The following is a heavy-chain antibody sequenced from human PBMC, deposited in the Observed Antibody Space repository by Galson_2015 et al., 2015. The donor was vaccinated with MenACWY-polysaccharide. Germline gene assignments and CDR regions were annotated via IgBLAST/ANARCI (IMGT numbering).Heavy chain of an antibody. CDR1: GGSITGSSHY. Sequence: LSLTCTVSGGSITGSSHYWGWIRQSPGTGLEWIGSIYHNGRSYYSPALESRVTVSVDLSKNQISLNLNSVTAADTAMYFCVRDGHYYGSGSYGWFDPWGQGARVIVSS. J-gene: IGHJ5*02. V-gene: IGHV4-39*07. CDR2: IYHNGRS. CDR3: VRDGHYYGSGSYGWFDP. D-gene: IGHD3-10*01.